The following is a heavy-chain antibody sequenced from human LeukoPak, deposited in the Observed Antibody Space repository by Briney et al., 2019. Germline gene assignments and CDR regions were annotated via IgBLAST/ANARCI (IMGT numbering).Heavy chain of an antibody. V-gene: IGHV3-23*01. CDR3: AKEALRLGELSFAYFDY. J-gene: IGHJ4*02. D-gene: IGHD3-16*02. CDR1: GFTFSSYA. CDR2: ISGSGGST. Sequence: RPGGSLRLSCAASGFTFSSYAMSWVRQAPGKGLEWVSAISGSGGSTYYADSVKGRFTISRNNSKNTLYLQMNSLRAEDTAVYYCAKEALRLGELSFAYFDYWGQGTLVTVSS.